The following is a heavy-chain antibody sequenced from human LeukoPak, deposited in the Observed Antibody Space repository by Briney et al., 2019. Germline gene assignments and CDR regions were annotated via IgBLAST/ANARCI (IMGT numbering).Heavy chain of an antibody. Sequence: GGSLRLSCAASGFTFSSYAMSWVRQAPGKGLEWVSAISGSGGSTYYADSVKGRFTISRDNSKNTPYLQMNSLRAEDTAVYYCAKSRERLLWFGELLSDFDYWGQGTLVTVSS. V-gene: IGHV3-23*01. CDR1: GFTFSSYA. D-gene: IGHD3-10*01. CDR3: AKSRERLLWFGELLSDFDY. J-gene: IGHJ4*02. CDR2: ISGSGGST.